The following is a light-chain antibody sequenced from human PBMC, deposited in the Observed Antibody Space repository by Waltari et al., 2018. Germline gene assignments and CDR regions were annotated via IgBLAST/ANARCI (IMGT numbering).Light chain of an antibody. V-gene: IGKV2-28*01. CDR1: QSLLHRNGNNY. J-gene: IGKJ1*01. Sequence: DIVMTQSPLYLPVTPGEPASISCRSRQSLLHRNGNNYLDLYLQKQGQSPQLLIYFASNRGSGVPDRFSGSGAGIDFTLKISRVEAEDVGVYYCMQSLQTLWTFGPGTKVEIK. CDR3: MQSLQTLWT. CDR2: FAS.